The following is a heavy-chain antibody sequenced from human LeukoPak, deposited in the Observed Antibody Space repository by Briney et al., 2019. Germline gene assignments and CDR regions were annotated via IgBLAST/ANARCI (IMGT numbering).Heavy chain of an antibody. CDR2: ISGSGGST. V-gene: IGHV3-23*01. D-gene: IGHD3-16*02. CDR3: AKDRPSFDYDYVWGSYRSDYYYGMDV. CDR1: GFTFSSYA. J-gene: IGHJ6*02. Sequence: PGGSLRLSCAASGFTFSSYAMSWVRQAPGKGLEWVSAISGSGGSTYYADSVKGGFTISRDNSKNTLYLQMNSMRAEDTAVYYCAKDRPSFDYDYVWGSYRSDYYYGMDVWGQGTTVTVSS.